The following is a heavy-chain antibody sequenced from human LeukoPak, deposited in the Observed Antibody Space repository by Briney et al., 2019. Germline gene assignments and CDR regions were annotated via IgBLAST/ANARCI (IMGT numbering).Heavy chain of an antibody. CDR3: ARVQGSGWYMDV. D-gene: IGHD6-19*01. CDR2: ISYDGSNK. V-gene: IGHV3-30*04. J-gene: IGHJ6*03. CDR1: GFTFSSYA. Sequence: PGRSLRLSCAASGFTFSSYAMHWVRQAPGKGLEWVAVISYDGSNKYYADSVKGRFTISRDNSKNTLYLQMNSLRAEDTAVYYCARVQGSGWYMDVWGKGTTVTVSS.